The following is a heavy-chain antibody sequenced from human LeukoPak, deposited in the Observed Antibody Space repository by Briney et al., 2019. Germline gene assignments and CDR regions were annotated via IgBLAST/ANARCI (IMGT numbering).Heavy chain of an antibody. CDR2: INPSGGST. CDR3: AKPYPPSVGMITFGGASPYYFDY. J-gene: IGHJ4*02. CDR1: GYTFTSYY. D-gene: IGHD3-16*01. Sequence: ASVKVSCKASGYTFTSYYMHWVRQAPGQGLEWMGIINPSGGSTSYAQKFQGRVTMTRDMSTSTVYMELSSLRSEDTAVYYCAKPYPPSVGMITFGGASPYYFDYWGQGTLVTVSS. V-gene: IGHV1-46*01.